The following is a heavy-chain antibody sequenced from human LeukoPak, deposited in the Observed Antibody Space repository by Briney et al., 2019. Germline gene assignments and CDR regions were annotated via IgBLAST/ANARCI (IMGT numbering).Heavy chain of an antibody. V-gene: IGHV3-21*01. J-gene: IGHJ3*02. CDR2: ISSSNSYM. CDR1: GFTFSSYS. D-gene: IGHD6-19*01. Sequence: GGSLRLSCAASGFTFSSYSRNWVRQAPGKGLEWVSSISSSNSYMYYADSEKGRFTIPRYNAKNSLYLQMNSLRAEDTAVYYCARDYFAVANNGDGFDIWGQGTMVTISS. CDR3: ARDYFAVANNGDGFDI.